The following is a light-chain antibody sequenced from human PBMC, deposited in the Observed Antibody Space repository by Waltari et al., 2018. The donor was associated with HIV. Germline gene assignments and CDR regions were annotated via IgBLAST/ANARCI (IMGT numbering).Light chain of an antibody. Sequence: EIVLTQSPGTLSLSPGERATLSCRASQSVGSTYLAWYQQKPGQAPRLLIYGASSRATGIPDRFSGSGSGTDFTLTISRLEPEDFAMYYCQQYGGSPTFGPGTKVDI. CDR2: GAS. CDR1: QSVGSTY. V-gene: IGKV3-20*01. CDR3: QQYGGSPT. J-gene: IGKJ3*01.